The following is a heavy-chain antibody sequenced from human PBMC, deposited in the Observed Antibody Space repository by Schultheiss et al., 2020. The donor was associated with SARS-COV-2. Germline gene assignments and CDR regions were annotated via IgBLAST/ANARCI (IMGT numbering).Heavy chain of an antibody. CDR1: GGSFSGYY. V-gene: IGHV4-34*01. CDR2: INHSGST. D-gene: IGHD5-18*01. Sequence: SETLSLTCAVYGGSFSGYYWSWIRQPPGKGLEWIGEINHSGSTNYNPSLKSRVTISVDTSKNQFSLKLSSVTAADTAVYYCARVDLRGYSYGYDAFDIWGQGTMVTVAS. J-gene: IGHJ3*02. CDR3: ARVDLRGYSYGYDAFDI.